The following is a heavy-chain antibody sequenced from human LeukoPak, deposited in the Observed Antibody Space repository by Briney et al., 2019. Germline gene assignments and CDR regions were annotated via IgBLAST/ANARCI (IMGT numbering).Heavy chain of an antibody. CDR3: ARDRPPKFAVVTGGGPLDY. D-gene: IGHD4-23*01. Sequence: SVKVSCKASGGTFSSYAISWVRQAPGQGLEWMGGIIPIFGTANYAQKFQGRVTMTRNTSISTAYMELSSLRSDDTAVYYCARDRPPKFAVVTGGGPLDYWGQGTLVTVSS. J-gene: IGHJ4*02. CDR1: GGTFSSYA. V-gene: IGHV1-69*05. CDR2: IIPIFGTA.